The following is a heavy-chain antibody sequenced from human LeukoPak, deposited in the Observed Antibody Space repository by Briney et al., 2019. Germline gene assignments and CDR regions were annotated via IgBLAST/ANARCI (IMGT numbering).Heavy chain of an antibody. D-gene: IGHD1-26*01. CDR1: GFPFSSYA. J-gene: IGHJ4*02. CDR2: ISGSGGST. V-gene: IGHV3-23*01. CDR3: ANIVGARRTDY. Sequence: GGSLRLSCAASGFPFSSYAMSSVCQAPGKGLEWVSAISGSGGSTYYAASVMGRFTISRDNSKNTLYLQMNSLRAEDTAVYYCANIVGARRTDYWGQGTLVTVSS.